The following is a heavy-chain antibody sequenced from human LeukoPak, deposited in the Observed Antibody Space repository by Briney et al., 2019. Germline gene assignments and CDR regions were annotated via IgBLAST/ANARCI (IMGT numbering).Heavy chain of an antibody. D-gene: IGHD2-15*01. CDR1: GFTFSSYA. CDR2: ISGSGGST. V-gene: IGHV3-23*01. J-gene: IGHJ4*02. Sequence: GGSLRLSCAASGFTFSSYAMSWVRQAPGKGLEWVSAISGSGGSTYYADSVKGRFTISRDNSKNTLYLQMNSLRAEYPAVYYCGKGLSPWWGGYFDYWGQRTLVTVSS. CDR3: GKGLSPWWGGYFDY.